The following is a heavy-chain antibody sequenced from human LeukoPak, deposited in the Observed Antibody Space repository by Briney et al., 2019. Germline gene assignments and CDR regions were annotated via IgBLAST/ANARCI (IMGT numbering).Heavy chain of an antibody. V-gene: IGHV4-59*05. CDR3: ARHIRIAVAGTWYFDL. CDR1: GGSISSYY. Sequence: SETLSLTCTVSGGSISSYYWSWIRQPAGKGLEWIGRIYYSGSTYYNPSLRSRVTISVDTSKNQFSLKLSSVTAADTAVYYCARHIRIAVAGTWYFDLWGRGTLVTVSS. J-gene: IGHJ2*01. D-gene: IGHD6-19*01. CDR2: IYYSGST.